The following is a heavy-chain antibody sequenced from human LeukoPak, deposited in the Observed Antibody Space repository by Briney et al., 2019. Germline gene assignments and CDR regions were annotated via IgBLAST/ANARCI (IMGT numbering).Heavy chain of an antibody. J-gene: IGHJ5*02. CDR3: ARVDYYGSGSLNWFDP. V-gene: IGHV4-34*01. CDR2: INHSGST. D-gene: IGHD3-10*01. Sequence: SETLSLTCAVYGGSFSGYYWSWIRQPPGKGLEWIGEINHSGSTNYNPSLKSRVTISVDTSKNQFSLKLSSVTAADTAVYYCARVDYYGSGSLNWFDPWGQGTLVTVSS. CDR1: GGSFSGYY.